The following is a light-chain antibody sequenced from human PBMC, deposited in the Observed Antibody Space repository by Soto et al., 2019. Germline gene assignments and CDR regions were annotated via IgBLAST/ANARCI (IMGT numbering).Light chain of an antibody. Sequence: DIQMTQSPSTLSASVGDIVTIACRASQSIGRWLAWYQQNAGKAPKILIHDDSSLQSGVPSRLSGSGSGTELNLTISSLQPEDFATYYCQKSYSTPISCGQGTRLEIK. V-gene: IGKV1-5*01. CDR3: QKSYSTPIS. CDR1: QSIGRW. J-gene: IGKJ5*01. CDR2: DDS.